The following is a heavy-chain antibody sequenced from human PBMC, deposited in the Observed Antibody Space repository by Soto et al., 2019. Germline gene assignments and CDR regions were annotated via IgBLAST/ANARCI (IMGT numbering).Heavy chain of an antibody. CDR1: GFTFSSYA. Sequence: EVQLLESGGGLVQPGGSLRLSCAASGFTFSSYAMSWVRQAPGKGLEWVSTITHDGGTTYYPDSVKGRFTISRDNSKNTLYLQMNSLGAEDTALYYCAKHSISGWFDPWGQGTLVTVSS. CDR2: ITHDGGTT. V-gene: IGHV3-23*01. CDR3: AKHSISGWFDP. J-gene: IGHJ5*02. D-gene: IGHD2-21*01.